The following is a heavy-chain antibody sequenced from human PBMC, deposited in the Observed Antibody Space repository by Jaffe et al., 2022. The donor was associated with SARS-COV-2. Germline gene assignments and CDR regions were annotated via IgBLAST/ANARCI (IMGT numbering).Heavy chain of an antibody. D-gene: IGHD2-8*02. Sequence: EVQLVETGGGLVQPGGSLRLSCAASGFSFSGYWMSWGRQAPGKGLEWVANIKGDGSEKHYVDSVKGRFTISRDNAKNSMYLQMNSLRAEDTAVYYCARRGDGYCTSSACSRPFDYWGQGTLVTVSS. V-gene: IGHV3-7*01. J-gene: IGHJ4*02. CDR3: ARRGDGYCTSSACSRPFDY. CDR1: GFSFSGYW. CDR2: IKGDGSEK.